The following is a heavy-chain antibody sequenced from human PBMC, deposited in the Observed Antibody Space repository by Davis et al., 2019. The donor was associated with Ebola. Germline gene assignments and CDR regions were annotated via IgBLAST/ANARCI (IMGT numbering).Heavy chain of an antibody. Sequence: SETLSLTCAVYGGSFSGYYWSWIRQPPGKGLEWIGEINHSGNTNYNPSLKSRVTISVDTSKNQFSLKLSSVTAADTAVYYCARAERIVVVVAATLSGVDNWFDPWGQGTLVTVSS. CDR1: GGSFSGYY. J-gene: IGHJ5*02. CDR2: INHSGNT. D-gene: IGHD2-15*01. V-gene: IGHV4-34*01. CDR3: ARAERIVVVVAATLSGVDNWFDP.